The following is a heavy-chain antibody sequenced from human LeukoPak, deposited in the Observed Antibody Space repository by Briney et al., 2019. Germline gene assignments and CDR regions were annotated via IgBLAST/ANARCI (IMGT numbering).Heavy chain of an antibody. J-gene: IGHJ6*02. CDR2: ICGSGGST. D-gene: IGHD6-13*01. V-gene: IGHV3-23*01. CDR1: GFTFSSYA. Sequence: GGSLRLSCAASGFTFSSYAMSWVRQAPGKGLEWVSSICGSGGSTYYADSVKGRFTISRDNSKNTLYLQMNSLRAEDTAVYYCAKVGTAAATNRYYYYYGMDVWGQGTTVTVSS. CDR3: AKVGTAAATNRYYYYYGMDV.